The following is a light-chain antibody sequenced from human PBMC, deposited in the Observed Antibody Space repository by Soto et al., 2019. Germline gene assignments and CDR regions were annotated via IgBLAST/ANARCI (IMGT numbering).Light chain of an antibody. CDR3: QQRSNWPRT. V-gene: IGKV3-11*01. Sequence: DIGFTESPGTLSLSPGERATLSCRASQSVTSNYLAWYQQRPGQAPRLLIYDATNRATGIPARFSGSGSGTDFTLTISSLEPEDFAVYYCQQRSNWPRTFGPGTKVDI. CDR2: DAT. J-gene: IGKJ3*01. CDR1: QSVTSNY.